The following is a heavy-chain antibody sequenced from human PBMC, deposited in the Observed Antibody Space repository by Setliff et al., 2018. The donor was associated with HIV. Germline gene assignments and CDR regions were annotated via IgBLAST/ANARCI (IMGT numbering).Heavy chain of an antibody. V-gene: IGHV3-21*01. CDR1: GFTLSSHW. CDR2: ISSSGNYI. D-gene: IGHD6-13*01. CDR3: AREVAADGTYFDY. Sequence: GGSLRLSCTTSGFTLSSHWMHWVRQAPGEGLEWVSSISSSGNYIYYADSVKGRFTISRDNAKNSLYLQMTTLRAEDTAVYYCAREVAADGTYFDYWGQGALVTVSS. J-gene: IGHJ4*01.